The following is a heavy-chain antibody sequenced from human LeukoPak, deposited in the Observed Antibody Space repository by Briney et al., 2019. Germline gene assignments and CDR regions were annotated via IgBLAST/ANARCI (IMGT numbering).Heavy chain of an antibody. J-gene: IGHJ4*02. CDR1: GGTFSSYA. Sequence: SVKVSCKASGGTFSSYATSWVRQAPGQGLEWMGRIIPILGIANYAQKFQGRVTITADKSTSTAYMELSSLRSEDTAVYYCARDQGHSYGTHASDYWGQGTLVTVSS. CDR2: IIPILGIA. D-gene: IGHD5-18*01. V-gene: IGHV1-69*04. CDR3: ARDQGHSYGTHASDY.